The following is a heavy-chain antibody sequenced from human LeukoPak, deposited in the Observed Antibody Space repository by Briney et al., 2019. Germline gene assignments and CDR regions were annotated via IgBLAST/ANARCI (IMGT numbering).Heavy chain of an antibody. CDR3: ARPDYYDSSGYYYVGAFDI. D-gene: IGHD3-22*01. Sequence: LGESLKISCKGSGYSFTSYWIGWVRQMPGKGLEWMGIIYPGDSDTRYSPSFQGQVTISADKSISTAYLQWSSLKASETAMYYCARPDYYDSSGYYYVGAFDIWGQGTMVTVFS. J-gene: IGHJ3*02. V-gene: IGHV5-51*01. CDR2: IYPGDSDT. CDR1: GYSFTSYW.